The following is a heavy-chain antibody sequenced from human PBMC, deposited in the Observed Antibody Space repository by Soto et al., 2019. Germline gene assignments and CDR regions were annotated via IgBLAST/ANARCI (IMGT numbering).Heavy chain of an antibody. CDR1: GGSISSGGYY. CDR3: ARDLGGNYYDSSGFNWFDP. J-gene: IGHJ5*02. CDR2: IYYSGST. Sequence: SETLSLTCTVSGGSISSGGYYWSWIRQHPGKGLEWIGYIYYSGSTYYNPSLKSRVTISVDTSKNQLSLKLSSVTAADTAVYYCARDLGGNYYDSSGFNWFDPWGQGTLVTSPQ. D-gene: IGHD3-22*01. V-gene: IGHV4-31*03.